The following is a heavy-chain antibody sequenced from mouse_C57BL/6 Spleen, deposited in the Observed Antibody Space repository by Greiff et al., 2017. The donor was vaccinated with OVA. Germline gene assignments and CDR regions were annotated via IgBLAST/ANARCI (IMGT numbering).Heavy chain of an antibody. CDR3: ARSEYYGSSSYFDY. CDR1: GYAFTNYL. V-gene: IGHV1-54*01. CDR2: INPGSGGT. Sequence: VQLQQSGAELVRPGTSVKVSCKASGYAFTNYLIEWVKQRPGQGLEWIGVINPGSGGTNYNEKFKGKATLTADKSSSTAYMQLSSLTSEDSAVYFCARSEYYGSSSYFDYWGQGTTLTVSS. D-gene: IGHD1-1*01. J-gene: IGHJ2*01.